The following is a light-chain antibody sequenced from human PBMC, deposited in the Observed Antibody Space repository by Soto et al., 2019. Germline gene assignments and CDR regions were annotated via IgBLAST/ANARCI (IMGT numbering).Light chain of an antibody. CDR2: SAS. J-gene: IGKJ4*01. Sequence: EIVMTQSPATLSVSPGEGATLSCRAGQSVNSNLAWFQQKPGQAPRLLIYSASTRATGIPARFTGSGSGTEFTLTISSLLSEDSAVYYCQQYNTWPLTCGGGTKVEIK. CDR1: QSVNSN. CDR3: QQYNTWPLT. V-gene: IGKV3-15*01.